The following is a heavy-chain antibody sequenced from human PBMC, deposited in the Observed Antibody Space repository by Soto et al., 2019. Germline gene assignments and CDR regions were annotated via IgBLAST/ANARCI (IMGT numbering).Heavy chain of an antibody. J-gene: IGHJ6*02. D-gene: IGHD2-15*01. V-gene: IGHV3-49*04. CDR2: IRSKAYGGTT. Sequence: GGSLRLSCTASGFTFGDYAMSWVRQAPWKGLEWVGFIRSKAYGGTTEYAASVKGRFTISRDDSKSIAYLQMNSLKTEDTAVYYCTRDRRVVVVVAATPGYYYGMDVWGQGTTVTV. CDR3: TRDRRVVVVVAATPGYYYGMDV. CDR1: GFTFGDYA.